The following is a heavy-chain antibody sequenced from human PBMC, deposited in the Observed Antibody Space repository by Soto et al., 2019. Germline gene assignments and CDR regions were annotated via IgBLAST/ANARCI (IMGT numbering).Heavy chain of an antibody. Sequence: QVQLQESGPGLVKPSQTLSLTCTVSGGSISSGGYYWSWIRQHPGKGLEWIGYIYYSGRTYYNPSLKSRVTISVDTSKNQFSLELSSVTAADTAVYYCARDYGDYRDWFDPWGQGTLVTVSS. D-gene: IGHD4-17*01. V-gene: IGHV4-31*03. CDR1: GGSISSGGYY. CDR3: ARDYGDYRDWFDP. CDR2: IYYSGRT. J-gene: IGHJ5*02.